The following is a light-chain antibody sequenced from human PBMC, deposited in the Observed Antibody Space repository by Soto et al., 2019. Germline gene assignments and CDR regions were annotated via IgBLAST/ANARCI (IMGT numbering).Light chain of an antibody. CDR3: QAYDSSLSGWV. CDR1: SSNIGAAYD. Sequence: QSVLTQPPSVSGAPGQKVTLSCTRSSSNIGAAYDVHWYQHLPGTAPKLLIYGNNNRPSGVPDRFSGCKSGTSASLAITGLQAEDEADYYCQAYDSSLSGWVFGGGTKLTVL. V-gene: IGLV1-40*01. J-gene: IGLJ3*02. CDR2: GNN.